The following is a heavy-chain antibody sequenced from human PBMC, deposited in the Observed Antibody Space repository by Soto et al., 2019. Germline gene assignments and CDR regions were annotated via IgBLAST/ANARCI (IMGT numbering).Heavy chain of an antibody. J-gene: IGHJ6*02. D-gene: IGHD1-1*01. V-gene: IGHV3-23*01. CDR1: GFTFSSYA. Sequence: GGSLRLSCAASGFTFSSYAMSWVRQAPGKGLEWVSAISGSGGSTYYADSVKGRFTISRDNSKNTLYLQMNSLRAEDTAVYYCAKGWNKRLYYYGMDVWGQGTTVTVSS. CDR3: AKGWNKRLYYYGMDV. CDR2: ISGSGGST.